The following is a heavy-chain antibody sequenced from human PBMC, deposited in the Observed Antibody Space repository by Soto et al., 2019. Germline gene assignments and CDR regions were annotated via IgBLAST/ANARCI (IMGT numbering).Heavy chain of an antibody. V-gene: IGHV3-7*01. CDR3: MTTSRDRPFDY. Sequence: EVQLVESGGDVVQPGGSLRLSCEASGFSFSSYWMTWVRQAPGKRLEYVAIIRQDGSEKKYVDSVMGRFTISRDNAKTSTYLQMNSLGVEDTAVYYCMTTSRDRPFDYWGQGTLVTVSS. CDR1: GFSFSSYW. J-gene: IGHJ4*02. CDR2: IRQDGSEK.